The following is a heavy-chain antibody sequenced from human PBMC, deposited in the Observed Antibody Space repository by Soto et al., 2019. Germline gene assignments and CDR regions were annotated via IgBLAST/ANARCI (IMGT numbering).Heavy chain of an antibody. CDR2: IYYSGST. D-gene: IGHD5-12*01. J-gene: IGHJ3*02. Sequence: QLQLQESGPGLVKPSETLSLTCTVSGGSISSSSYYWGWIRQPPGKGLEWIGSIYYSGSTYYNPSLKSRGSISVDTSKNQFALKLSSVTAADTAVYYCARYTNIVATTYAHGDAFDIWGQGTMVTVSS. CDR1: GGSISSSSYY. CDR3: ARYTNIVATTYAHGDAFDI. V-gene: IGHV4-39*01.